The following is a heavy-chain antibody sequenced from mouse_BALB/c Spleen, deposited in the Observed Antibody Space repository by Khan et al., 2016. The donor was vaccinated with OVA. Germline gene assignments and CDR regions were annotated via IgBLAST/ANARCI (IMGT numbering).Heavy chain of an antibody. CDR2: VSTGGHYT. CDR3: ARRAYYDDSEGFTY. J-gene: IGHJ3*01. CDR1: GFTFSTYG. Sequence: VQLKQSGGDVVKPGGSLKLSCAASGFTFSTYGMSWVRQTPDKRLEWVATVSTGGHYTYYPDTVKGRFTISRDNAKNTLYLQMSSLKSEDTAMFDCARRAYYDDSEGFTYWGQGTLVTVSA. V-gene: IGHV5-6*01. D-gene: IGHD1-1*01.